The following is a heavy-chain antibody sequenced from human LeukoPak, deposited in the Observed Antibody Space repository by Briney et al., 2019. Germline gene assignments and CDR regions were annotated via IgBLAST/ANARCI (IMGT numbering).Heavy chain of an antibody. Sequence: GGSLRLSCAASGFTYSNSAMSWVRQAPGKGLEWVSALSGSGGTTYYADSVKGRFTISRDNSKNKLFLQIKSLRAEDTAVYFCAKNGRTYWGLHYWGQGTLVTVSS. J-gene: IGHJ4*02. CDR3: AKNGRTYWGLHY. CDR1: GFTYSNSA. D-gene: IGHD7-27*01. CDR2: LSGSGGTT. V-gene: IGHV3-23*01.